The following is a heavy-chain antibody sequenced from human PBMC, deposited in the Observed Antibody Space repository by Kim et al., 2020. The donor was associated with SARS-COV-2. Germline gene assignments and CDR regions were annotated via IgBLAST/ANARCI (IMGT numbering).Heavy chain of an antibody. Sequence: SETLSLTCTVSGGSVSSGSYYWSWIRQPPGKGLEWIGYIYYSGSTNYNPSLKSRVTISVDTSKNQFSLKLSSVTAADTAVYYCAREGAGWGQGTMVTVSS. CDR1: GGSVSSGSYY. V-gene: IGHV4-61*01. CDR2: IYYSGST. J-gene: IGHJ3*01. CDR3: AREGAG.